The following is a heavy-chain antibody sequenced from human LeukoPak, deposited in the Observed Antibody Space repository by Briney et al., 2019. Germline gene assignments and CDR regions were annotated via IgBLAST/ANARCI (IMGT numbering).Heavy chain of an antibody. CDR3: ARDRFDYMDV. D-gene: IGHD3-10*01. CDR2: IYYSGST. Sequence: PSETLSLTCTVSGGSISSYYWSWIRQPPGKGLEWIGYIYYSGSTNYNPSLKSRVTISVDTSKNQFSLKLSSVTAADTAVYYCARDRFDYMDVWGKGTTVTISS. CDR1: GGSISSYY. V-gene: IGHV4-59*01. J-gene: IGHJ6*03.